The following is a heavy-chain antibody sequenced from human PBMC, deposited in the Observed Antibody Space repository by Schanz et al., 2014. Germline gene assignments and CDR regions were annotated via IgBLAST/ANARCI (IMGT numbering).Heavy chain of an antibody. CDR2: LSEGGGGT. CDR3: AKAADWPVTRFDP. D-gene: IGHD3-9*01. J-gene: IGHJ5*02. CDR1: GFGFSSYS. V-gene: IGHV3-23*04. Sequence: EVQLVESGGGLIQPGGSLRLSCAASGFGFSSYSMNWVRQAPGKGLEWVSALSEGGGGTHYADSVRGRFTISSDSSKNTLYLQMSSLRADDTAVYYCAKAADWPVTRFDPWGQGTLVTVSS.